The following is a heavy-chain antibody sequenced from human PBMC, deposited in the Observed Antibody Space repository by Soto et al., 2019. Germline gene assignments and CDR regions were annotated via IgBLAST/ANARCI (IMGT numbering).Heavy chain of an antibody. Sequence: SAPTLRNQTHPVTLTCTFSWFSLSTSEEGVVMIRQPPGKALEWLALIYWDDDKRYSPWMKSRLTIIDDTSKHHVVLKLTYMDLVHTAAYYCAHRNYYDCSGYSGSWGQGPLVIVSS. CDR1: WFSLSTSEEG. CDR2: IYWDDDK. V-gene: IGHV2-5*02. J-gene: IGHJ1*01. D-gene: IGHD3-22*01. CDR3: AHRNYYDCSGYSGS.